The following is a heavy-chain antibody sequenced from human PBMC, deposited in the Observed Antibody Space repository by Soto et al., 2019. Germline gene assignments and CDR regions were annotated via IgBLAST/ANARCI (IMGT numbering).Heavy chain of an antibody. D-gene: IGHD4-4*01. V-gene: IGHV3-15*01. CDR3: ATEGVYPGSNFDGAY. CDR2: IKGSHAGGTT. J-gene: IGHJ4*02. Sequence: EVQLVESGGGLVEPGGSIRLSCVASGFTFTKAYMTWVRQAAGKGLEWVGRIKGSHAGGTTDYATSVKGRFTISRDDSKNTLSLQMNSLKTEDTPVYYCATEGVYPGSNFDGAYWGQGTVVTVSS. CDR1: GFTFTKAY.